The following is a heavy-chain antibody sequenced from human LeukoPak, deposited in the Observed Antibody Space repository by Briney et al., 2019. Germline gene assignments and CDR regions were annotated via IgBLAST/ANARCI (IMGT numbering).Heavy chain of an antibody. CDR3: STLTSRGLSDS. V-gene: IGHV3-15*07. Sequence: GGSLRLSCAASGYTFTNAWMNWVRQAPGKGLEWVGRIKSKADGETIDYAAPVKGRFTFSRDDSKNMLYLQMNSLKSEDTAVYYCSTLTSRGLSDSWGQGTLVTVSS. D-gene: IGHD1-20*01. CDR1: GYTFTNAW. CDR2: IKSKADGETI. J-gene: IGHJ4*02.